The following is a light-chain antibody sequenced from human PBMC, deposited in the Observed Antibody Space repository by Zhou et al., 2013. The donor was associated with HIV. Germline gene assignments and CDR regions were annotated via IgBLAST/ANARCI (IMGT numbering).Light chain of an antibody. V-gene: IGKV1-39*01. Sequence: DIQMTQSPSSLSASVGDRVTITCRASQSISSYLNWYQQKPGKAPKLLIYAASSLQSGVPSRFSGSGSGTEFTLTISSLQPDDFATYYCQQCSSYSRTFGQGTKVEIK. J-gene: IGKJ1*01. CDR1: QSISSY. CDR2: AAS. CDR3: QQCSSYSRT.